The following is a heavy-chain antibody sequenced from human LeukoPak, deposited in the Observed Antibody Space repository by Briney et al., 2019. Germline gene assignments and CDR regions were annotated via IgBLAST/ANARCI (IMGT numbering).Heavy chain of an antibody. CDR3: ARDSDGDPSFDY. J-gene: IGHJ4*02. D-gene: IGHD4-17*01. CDR2: ITGSSNTI. V-gene: IGHV3-48*02. Sequence: PAGSLRLSCAASGFTFSTYSMNWVRQAPGKGLEWVSYITGSSNTIYYADSVKGRFTISRDNAKNSLYLQMNSLRDEDTAVYYCARDSDGDPSFDYWGQGTLVTVSS. CDR1: GFTFSTYS.